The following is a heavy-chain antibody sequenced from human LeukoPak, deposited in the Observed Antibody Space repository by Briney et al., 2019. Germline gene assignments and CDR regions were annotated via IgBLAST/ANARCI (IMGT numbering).Heavy chain of an antibody. CDR1: GGPISSYY. Sequence: PSETLSLTCTVSGGPISSYYWSWIRQPPGKGLEWVGYIYYSGSTNYNPSLKSRVTISVDTSKNQFSLKLSSVTAADTAVYYCARATYGDYYYYMDVWGKGTTVTVSS. V-gene: IGHV4-59*01. CDR3: ARATYGDYYYYMDV. J-gene: IGHJ6*03. D-gene: IGHD4/OR15-4a*01. CDR2: IYYSGST.